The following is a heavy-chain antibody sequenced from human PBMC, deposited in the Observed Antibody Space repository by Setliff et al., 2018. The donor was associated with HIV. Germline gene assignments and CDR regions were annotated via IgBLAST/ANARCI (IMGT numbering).Heavy chain of an antibody. V-gene: IGHV2-70*11. CDR3: ARYSSGHSDYYYYYMDV. D-gene: IGHD6-19*01. J-gene: IGHJ6*03. CDR1: GFSLSTSGMC. Sequence: SGPTLVNPTQTLTLTCTFSGFSLSTSGMCVSWIRQPPGKALEWLARIDWGDDKYYSTSLKSRLTISKDTSKSQVVLTMTNMDPVDTATYYCARYSSGHSDYYYYYMDVWGKGTTVTVSS. CDR2: IDWGDDK.